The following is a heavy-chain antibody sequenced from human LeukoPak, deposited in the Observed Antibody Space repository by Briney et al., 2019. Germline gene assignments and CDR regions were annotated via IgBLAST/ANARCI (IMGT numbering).Heavy chain of an antibody. Sequence: SETLPLTCTVSGGSVGSGSYYWSWIRQPPGKGLEWIGYIYYSGSTNYNPSLKSRVTISVDTSKNQFSLKLSSVTAAGTAVYYCARAPTITIFGVVIKQAWFDPWGQGTLVTVSS. V-gene: IGHV4-61*01. CDR3: ARAPTITIFGVVIKQAWFDP. CDR2: IYYSGST. J-gene: IGHJ5*02. D-gene: IGHD3-3*01. CDR1: GGSVGSGSYY.